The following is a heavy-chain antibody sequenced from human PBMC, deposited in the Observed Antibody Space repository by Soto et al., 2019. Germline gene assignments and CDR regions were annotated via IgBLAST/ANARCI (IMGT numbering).Heavy chain of an antibody. J-gene: IGHJ5*02. V-gene: IGHV4-30-2*06. CDR3: TRGVLA. CDR2: ISHSGSP. CDR1: GGSVSSGGYS. D-gene: IGHD2-8*01. Sequence: QVQLQESASRVVRPSQTLSVTCSVSGGSVSSGGYSWSWIRQSPGKGLEWIGFISHSGSPDYNPSLKSRVTISVDKSKNQISLELSSVTAVDTAVYYCTRGVLAWGPGTLVTVSS.